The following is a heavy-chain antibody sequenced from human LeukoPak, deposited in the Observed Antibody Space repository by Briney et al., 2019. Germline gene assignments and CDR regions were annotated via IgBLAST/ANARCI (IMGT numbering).Heavy chain of an antibody. V-gene: IGHV3-7*01. CDR1: GFTFSSYW. CDR3: ARSVWPEDY. J-gene: IGHJ4*02. Sequence: AGSLTLSCAASGFTFSSYWMSWVRQAPGKGLEWVANIKQDGSEKNYVDSVKGRFTISRDNAQNSVYLQMNSLRVDDTALYYCARSVWPEDYWGQGSLVTVSS. CDR2: IKQDGSEK. D-gene: IGHD1-14*01.